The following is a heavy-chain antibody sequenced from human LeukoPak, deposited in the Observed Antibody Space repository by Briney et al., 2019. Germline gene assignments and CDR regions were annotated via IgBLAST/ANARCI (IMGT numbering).Heavy chain of an antibody. V-gene: IGHV1-69*06. CDR2: IIPIFGTA. Sequence: SVKVSCKASGGTFSSYAISWVRQAPGQGLEWMGGIIPIFGTANYAQMFQGRVTITADKSTSTAYMELSSLRSEDTAVYYCARSPEYHSFDYWGQGTLVTVSS. CDR1: GGTFSSYA. CDR3: ARSPEYHSFDY. J-gene: IGHJ4*02. D-gene: IGHD2-2*02.